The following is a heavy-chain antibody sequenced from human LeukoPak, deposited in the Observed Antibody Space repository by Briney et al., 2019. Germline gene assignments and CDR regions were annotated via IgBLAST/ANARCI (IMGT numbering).Heavy chain of an antibody. CDR2: ISYDGSNK. CDR3: ARDPYCSSTSCYGWFDP. CDR1: GFTFSSYA. J-gene: IGHJ5*02. D-gene: IGHD2-2*01. V-gene: IGHV3-30-3*01. Sequence: GGSPRLSCAASGFTFSSYAMHWVREAPGKGLEWVAVISYDGSNKYYADSVKGRFTISRDNSKNTLYLQMNSLRAEDTAVYYCARDPYCSSTSCYGWFDPWGQGTLVTVSS.